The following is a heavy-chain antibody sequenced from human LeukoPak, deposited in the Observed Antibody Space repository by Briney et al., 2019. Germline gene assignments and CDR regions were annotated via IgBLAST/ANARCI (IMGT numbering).Heavy chain of an antibody. V-gene: IGHV4-59*12. CDR3: ARAPLYSTLYYYYYYMDV. D-gene: IGHD4-11*01. J-gene: IGHJ6*03. CDR2: IYYSGGT. CDR1: GGSISSYY. Sequence: PSETLSLTCTVSGGSISSYYWSWIRQPPGKGLEWIGYIYYSGGTNYNPSLKSRVTISVDTSKNQFSLKLSSVTAADTAVYYCARAPLYSTLYYYYYYMDVWGKGTTVTVSS.